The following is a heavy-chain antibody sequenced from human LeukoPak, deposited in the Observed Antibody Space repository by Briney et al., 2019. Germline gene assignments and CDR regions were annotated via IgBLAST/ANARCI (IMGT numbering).Heavy chain of an antibody. CDR2: IKQDGSEK. Sequence: GGPLRLSCAASGFTFSSYWMSWVRQAPGKGLEWVANIKQDGSEKYYVDSVKGRFTISRDNAKNSLYLQMNSLRAEDTAVYYCARDGDVATITPGYFDYWGQGTLVTVSS. CDR3: ARDGDVATITPGYFDY. V-gene: IGHV3-7*01. D-gene: IGHD5-12*01. J-gene: IGHJ4*02. CDR1: GFTFSSYW.